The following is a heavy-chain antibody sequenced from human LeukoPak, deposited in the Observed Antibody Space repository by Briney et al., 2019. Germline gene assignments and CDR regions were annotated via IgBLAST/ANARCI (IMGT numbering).Heavy chain of an antibody. V-gene: IGHV1-2*02. CDR3: ARELRGSGIDP. D-gene: IGHD3-16*01. Sequence: ASVRVSCKASGYTFTDSYIHWVRRAPGQGLEWIGWINPNTRGTSYAQKFQGRVTMTTDTSMSTAYMDLRSLRSDDTAVYYCARELRGSGIDPWGQGTLVTVSS. CDR2: INPNTRGT. CDR1: GYTFTDSY. J-gene: IGHJ5*02.